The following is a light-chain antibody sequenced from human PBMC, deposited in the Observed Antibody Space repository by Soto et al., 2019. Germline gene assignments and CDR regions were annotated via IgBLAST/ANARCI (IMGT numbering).Light chain of an antibody. V-gene: IGLV1-44*01. Sequence: QSVLTQPPSASGTPGQRVSISCSGSSSNIGGNAVHWYQQLPGTAPKLLIHNNNQRPSGVPDRLSGSKSGTSACLAISGLQSGDEADYYCVSLDDSLSGVLFGGGTKLTVL. CDR1: SSNIGGNA. CDR3: VSLDDSLSGVL. J-gene: IGLJ2*01. CDR2: NNN.